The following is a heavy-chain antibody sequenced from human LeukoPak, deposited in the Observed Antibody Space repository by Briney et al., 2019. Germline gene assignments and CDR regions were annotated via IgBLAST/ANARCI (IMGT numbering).Heavy chain of an antibody. CDR2: ISGRDEST. V-gene: IGHV3-23*01. D-gene: IGHD1-1*01. CDR3: AKVTGTTNY. CDR1: GLTFSNHA. J-gene: IGHJ4*02. Sequence: PGGSLRLSCAVSGLTFSNHALRWVRQAPGKGLEGVSAISGRDESTYYADSVKGRFTISRDNSKSTLYLQMSSLRAEDTAVYHCAKVTGTTNYWGQGTLVTVSS.